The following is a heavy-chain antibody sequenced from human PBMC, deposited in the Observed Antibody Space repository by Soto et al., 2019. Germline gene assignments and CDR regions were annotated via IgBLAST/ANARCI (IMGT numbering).Heavy chain of an antibody. CDR2: ISYDGSNK. D-gene: IGHD6-6*01. Sequence: GGSLRLSCAASGFTFSSYGMHWVRQAPGKGLEWVAVISYDGSNKYYADSVKGRFTISRDNSKNTLYLQMNSLRAEDTAVYYCAKDHRSYSSSLGDHDYGMDVWGQGTTVTVSS. V-gene: IGHV3-30*18. CDR3: AKDHRSYSSSLGDHDYGMDV. CDR1: GFTFSSYG. J-gene: IGHJ6*02.